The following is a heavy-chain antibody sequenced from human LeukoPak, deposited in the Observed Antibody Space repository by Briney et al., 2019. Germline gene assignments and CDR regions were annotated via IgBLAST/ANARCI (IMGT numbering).Heavy chain of an antibody. D-gene: IGHD5-18*01. V-gene: IGHV1-8*01. CDR3: ARDTAMVYLPFGNYYYYGMDV. Sequence: APVKVSCKASGYTFTSYDINWVRQATAQGLEWMGWMNPNSGNTGYAQKFQGRVTMTRNTSISTAYMELSSLRSEDTAVYYCARDTAMVYLPFGNYYYYGMDVWGQGTTVTVSS. CDR2: MNPNSGNT. J-gene: IGHJ6*02. CDR1: GYTFTSYD.